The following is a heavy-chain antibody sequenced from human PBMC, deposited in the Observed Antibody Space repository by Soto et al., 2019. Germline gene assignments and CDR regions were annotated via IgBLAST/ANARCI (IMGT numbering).Heavy chain of an antibody. D-gene: IGHD2-21*02. CDR2: INPSGGST. CDR1: GYTFTRYY. Sequence: AAVKVSCKASGYTFTRYYMHWVRQAPGQGLEWMGIINPSGGSTSYAQKFQGRVTMTRDTSTSTVYMELRSLRSEDTAVYYCARDYGDPHDEYFDYWGQGTLVTVSS. J-gene: IGHJ4*02. CDR3: ARDYGDPHDEYFDY. V-gene: IGHV1-46*01.